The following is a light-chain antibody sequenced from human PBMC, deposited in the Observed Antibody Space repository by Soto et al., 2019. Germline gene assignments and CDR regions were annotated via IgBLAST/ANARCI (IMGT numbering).Light chain of an antibody. Sequence: DIQLPQSPSTLSASVGDRVTITCRASQSISSWLAWYQQKPGKAPKLLIYKASSLESGVPSRFSGSGSGTEFTLTISSLQPDDFATYYCQQYNSYSPWTFGQGTK. CDR3: QQYNSYSPWT. V-gene: IGKV1-5*03. J-gene: IGKJ1*01. CDR1: QSISSW. CDR2: KAS.